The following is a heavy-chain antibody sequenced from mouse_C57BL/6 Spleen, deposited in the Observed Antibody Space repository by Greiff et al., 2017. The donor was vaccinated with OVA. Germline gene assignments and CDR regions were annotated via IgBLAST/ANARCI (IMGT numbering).Heavy chain of an antibody. J-gene: IGHJ1*03. CDR2: INYDGSST. CDR3: ARDCYYSNYWYFDV. V-gene: IGHV5-16*01. Sequence: EVQLQESEGGLVQPGSSMKLSCTASGFTFSDYYMAWVRQVPEKGLEWVANINYDGSSTYYLDSLKSRFIISRDNAKNILYLQMSSLKSEDTATYYCARDCYYSNYWYFDVWGTGTTVTVSS. D-gene: IGHD2-5*01. CDR1: GFTFSDYY.